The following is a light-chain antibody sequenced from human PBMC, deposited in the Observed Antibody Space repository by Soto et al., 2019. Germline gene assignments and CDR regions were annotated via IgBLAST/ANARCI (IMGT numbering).Light chain of an antibody. CDR1: ESLLHTNGNNY. CDR3: MQALQTRWT. CDR2: FGS. V-gene: IGKV2-28*01. J-gene: IGKJ1*01. Sequence: DIVMTQSPLSLRVTPGEPASISCRSSESLLHTNGNNYLDWYLQKPGQSPQLLIYFGSTRASGVPDRFSGSGSDTDFILTISRVEAEDVGAYYCMQALQTRWTFGQGTKVEIK.